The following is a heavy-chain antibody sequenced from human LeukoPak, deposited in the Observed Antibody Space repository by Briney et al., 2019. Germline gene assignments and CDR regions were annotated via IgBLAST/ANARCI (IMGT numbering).Heavy chain of an antibody. CDR2: IYYSGST. Sequence: PSETLSLTCTVSGGSISSYYWSWIRQPPGKGLEWIGYIYYSGSTNYNPSLKSRVTISVDTSKNQFSLKLSSVTAADTAVYYCARGIAVRWFDPWGQGTLVTVSS. V-gene: IGHV4-59*01. D-gene: IGHD6-19*01. CDR1: GGSISSYY. CDR3: ARGIAVRWFDP. J-gene: IGHJ5*02.